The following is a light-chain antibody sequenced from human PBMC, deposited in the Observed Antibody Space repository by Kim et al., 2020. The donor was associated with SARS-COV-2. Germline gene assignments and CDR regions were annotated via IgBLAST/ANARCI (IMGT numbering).Light chain of an antibody. J-gene: IGKJ2*01. CDR2: DAS. CDR1: QDISAY. Sequence: ASVGDRVTITCQASQDISAYLNWYQQKPGKAPKLLIYDASNLETGVPSRFSGSGSGTHFTLTINTLQTEDTATYYCQQYDTLPMNTFGQGTKLEI. V-gene: IGKV1-33*01. CDR3: QQYDTLPMNT.